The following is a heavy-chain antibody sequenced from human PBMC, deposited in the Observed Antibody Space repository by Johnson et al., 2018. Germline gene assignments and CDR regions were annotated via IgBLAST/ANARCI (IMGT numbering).Heavy chain of an antibody. CDR1: GFTLSSYD. CDR2: VASDGYNK. V-gene: IGHV3-33*05. CDR3: ARRHALDV. J-gene: IGHJ6*02. Sequence: QVQLVESGGGVVHSGGSLRLSCAASGFTLSSYDMHWVRQVPGKGLEWVAGVASDGYNKYYGDSVKGRFTISRDNSKNTLNLQMDSLRVEDTAVYYCARRHALDVWGQGTTVTVSS.